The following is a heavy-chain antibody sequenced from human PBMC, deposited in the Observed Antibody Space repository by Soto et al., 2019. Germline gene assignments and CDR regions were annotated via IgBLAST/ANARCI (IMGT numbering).Heavy chain of an antibody. J-gene: IGHJ6*02. V-gene: IGHV1-3*01. CDR3: XXXPLLXGDV. D-gene: IGHD3-10*01. CDR1: GYTFTNYA. Sequence: QVQLVQSGAEVKKPGASVKVSCKASGYTFTNYAMHWVRQAPGQRLEWMGWINAGNGNTKYSQKFQGRVTITRDTXXXXXXXXXXXXXXXXXXXXXXXXXPLLXGDVWGQGTTVTVSS. CDR2: INAGNGNT.